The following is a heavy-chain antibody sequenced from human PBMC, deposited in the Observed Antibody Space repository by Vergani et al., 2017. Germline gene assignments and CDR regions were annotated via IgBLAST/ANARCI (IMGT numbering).Heavy chain of an antibody. D-gene: IGHD2-21*01. CDR2: ISSSSSYI. Sequence: EVQLVESGGGLVKPGGSLRLSCAASGFTFSSYSMNWVRQAPGKGLEWVSSISSSSSYIYYADSVKGRFTISRDNAKNSLYLQMNSLRAEDTAIYYCVRVSICGGECYPGYFDFWGQGTLVTVSS. V-gene: IGHV3-21*04. J-gene: IGHJ4*02. CDR3: VRVSICGGECYPGYFDF. CDR1: GFTFSSYS.